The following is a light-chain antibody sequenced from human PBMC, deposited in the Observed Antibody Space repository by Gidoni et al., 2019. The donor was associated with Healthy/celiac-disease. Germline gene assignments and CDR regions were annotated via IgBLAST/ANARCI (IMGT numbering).Light chain of an antibody. V-gene: IGKV4-1*01. J-gene: IGKJ2*01. Sequence: DIVLTPSPDSLAVSLGERATINCKSSQSVLYSANNKNYLDWYQQKPGQPPKLLIYWASTRESGVPDRFSGRGSGTDFTLTISSLQAEDVAVYYCQQYYSTPLYTFGQGTKLEIK. CDR3: QQYYSTPLYT. CDR1: QSVLYSANNKNY. CDR2: WAS.